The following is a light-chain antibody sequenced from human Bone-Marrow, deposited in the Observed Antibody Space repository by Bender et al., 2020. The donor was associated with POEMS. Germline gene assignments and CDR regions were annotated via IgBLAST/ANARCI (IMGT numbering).Light chain of an antibody. Sequence: QSVLTQAPSASATPGQRVTISCSGGTSNIGNNDVNWFQYFPGTAPKVLIYGNGQRPSGVPDRFSGSKSGTSASLAISGLRSEDEADYYCQSYDSTLRGLVFGGGTKVTVL. CDR3: QSYDSTLRGLV. CDR1: TSNIGNND. V-gene: IGLV1-47*01. J-gene: IGLJ3*02. CDR2: GNG.